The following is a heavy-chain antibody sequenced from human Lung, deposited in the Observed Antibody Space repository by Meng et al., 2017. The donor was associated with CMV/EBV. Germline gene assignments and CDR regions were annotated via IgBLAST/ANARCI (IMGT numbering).Heavy chain of an antibody. D-gene: IGHD3-10*01. CDR2: LNQDGSQK. V-gene: IGHV3-7*01. CDR3: ATDTGSH. J-gene: IGHJ4*02. CDR1: GFTFNTYW. Sequence: GESXKISCAASGFTFNTYWMTWVRQAPGKGLEWVATLNQDGSQKYYVDSVKGRFTVSKDNAKNSLALQMSSLRVEDTAVYYCATDTGSHWAQGTLVTVSS.